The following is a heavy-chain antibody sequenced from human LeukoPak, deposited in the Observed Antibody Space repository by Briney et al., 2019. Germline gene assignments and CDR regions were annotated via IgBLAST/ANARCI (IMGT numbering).Heavy chain of an antibody. V-gene: IGHV3-11*03. CDR2: ISSSSSYT. CDR1: GFTFSDYY. CDR3: TTREGYSSSWLDDY. Sequence: GGSLRLSCAASGFTFSDYYMSWIRQAPGKGLEWVSYISSSSSYTNYADSVKGRFTISRDNAKNTLYLQMNSLKTEDTAVYYCTTREGYSSSWLDDYWGQGTLVTVSS. J-gene: IGHJ4*02. D-gene: IGHD6-13*01.